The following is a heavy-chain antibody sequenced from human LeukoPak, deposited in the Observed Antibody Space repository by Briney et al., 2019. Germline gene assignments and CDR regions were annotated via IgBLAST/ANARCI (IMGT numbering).Heavy chain of an antibody. V-gene: IGHV1-24*01. Sequence: GASVKVSCKASGYTFTGYYMHWVRQAPGQGLEWMGGFDPEDGETIYAQKFQGRVTMTEDTSTDTAYMELSSLRSEDTAVYYCATAKGMDYFDYWGQGTLVTVSS. J-gene: IGHJ4*02. D-gene: IGHD2-8*01. CDR3: ATAKGMDYFDY. CDR1: GYTFTGYY. CDR2: FDPEDGET.